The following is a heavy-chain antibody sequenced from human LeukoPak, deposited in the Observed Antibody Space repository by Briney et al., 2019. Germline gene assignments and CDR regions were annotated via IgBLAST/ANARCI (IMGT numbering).Heavy chain of an antibody. J-gene: IGHJ3*02. CDR1: GYTFTSSYA. D-gene: IGHD1-1*01. CDR3: ASWNGDHDAFDI. Sequence: SSVTVSCKASGYTFTSSYALHLVRQAPGQRLEWMGWINAGNGNARYSQEFQCRVTITRDTSASTAYMELSSLRSEDMAVYYCASWNGDHDAFDIWGQGTMVTVSS. V-gene: IGHV1-3*03. CDR2: INAGNGNA.